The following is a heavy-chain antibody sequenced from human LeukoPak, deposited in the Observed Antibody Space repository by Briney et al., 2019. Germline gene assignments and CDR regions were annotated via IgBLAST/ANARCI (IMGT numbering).Heavy chain of an antibody. Sequence: GGSPRLSCAASGFTFNTYTMNWVRQAPGKGLEWASSISSTSNYIYYADSVKGRFTISRDNANNSLYLQMDSLRVEDTAVYYCARAESFYRSGSCQPRDHWGEGTLVTVCS. J-gene: IGHJ4*02. V-gene: IGHV3-21*01. CDR2: ISSTSNYI. CDR3: ARAESFYRSGSCQPRDH. D-gene: IGHD3-10*01. CDR1: GFTFNTYT.